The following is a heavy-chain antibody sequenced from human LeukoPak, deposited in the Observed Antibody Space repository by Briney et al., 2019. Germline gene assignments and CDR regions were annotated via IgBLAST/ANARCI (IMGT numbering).Heavy chain of an antibody. CDR1: GFTFTSYA. CDR3: VKDPGSKMATVGGLIDY. J-gene: IGHJ4*02. D-gene: IGHD5-24*01. Sequence: PGGSLRLSCAASGFTFTSYAMKWVRQAPGKGLEWVSGISGSGGTTYYADSVKGRFTISRDNSKNTLYLQMNSLRAEDTAVYYCVKDPGSKMATVGGLIDYWGQGTLVTVSS. CDR2: ISGSGGTT. V-gene: IGHV3-23*01.